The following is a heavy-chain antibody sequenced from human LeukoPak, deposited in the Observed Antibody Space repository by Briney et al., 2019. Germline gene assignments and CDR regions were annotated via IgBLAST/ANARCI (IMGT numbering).Heavy chain of an antibody. J-gene: IGHJ3*02. V-gene: IGHV4-59*01. CDR3: ARVRHIVVVTAREADGFDI. D-gene: IGHD2-21*02. CDR2: IYYSGST. CDR1: GGSISSYY. Sequence: SETLFLTCTVSGGSISSYYWSWIRQPPGKGLEWIGYIYYSGSTNYNPSLKSRVTISVDTSKNQFSLKLSSVTAADTAVYYCARVRHIVVVTAREADGFDIWGQGTMVTVSS.